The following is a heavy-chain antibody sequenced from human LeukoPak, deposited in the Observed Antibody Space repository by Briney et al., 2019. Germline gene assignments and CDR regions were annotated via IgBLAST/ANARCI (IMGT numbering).Heavy chain of an antibody. CDR1: GGTFSSYA. CDR3: ARGFGESDQNWFDP. Sequence: SVKVSCKASGGTFSSYAISGVRQAPGQGLEGMGGIIPIFGTANYAQKFQGRVTITTDESTSTAYMELSSLRSEDTAVYCCARGFGESDQNWFDPWGQGTLVTGSS. D-gene: IGHD3-10*01. J-gene: IGHJ5*02. V-gene: IGHV1-69*05. CDR2: IIPIFGTA.